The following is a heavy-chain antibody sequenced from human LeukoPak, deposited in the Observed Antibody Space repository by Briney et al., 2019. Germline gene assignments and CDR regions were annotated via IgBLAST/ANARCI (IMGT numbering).Heavy chain of an antibody. Sequence: GALRLSCAASGFTFSSYGMSWVRQAPGKGLEWVANIKNDGSDKYYVDSVKGRFTISRDNTKNSVYLQMNSLRAEDTAIYYCAREVAAADYWGQGTLLTVSS. CDR2: IKNDGSDK. J-gene: IGHJ4*02. D-gene: IGHD2-15*01. V-gene: IGHV3-7*01. CDR3: AREVAAADY. CDR1: GFTFSSYG.